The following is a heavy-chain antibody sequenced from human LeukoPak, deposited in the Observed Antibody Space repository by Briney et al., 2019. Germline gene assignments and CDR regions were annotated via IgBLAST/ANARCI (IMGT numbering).Heavy chain of an antibody. Sequence: GGSLRLSCGGSRFTFSTYAMSWVRQAPGKGLEWVSGISGSGSSTYYADSVKGRFTISRDNSKNTLYLQMNSLRAEDTAVYYCAKARDYDFWSGYSNYFDYWGQGTLVTGSS. V-gene: IGHV3-23*01. J-gene: IGHJ4*02. CDR2: ISGSGSST. D-gene: IGHD3-3*01. CDR3: AKARDYDFWSGYSNYFDY. CDR1: RFTFSTYA.